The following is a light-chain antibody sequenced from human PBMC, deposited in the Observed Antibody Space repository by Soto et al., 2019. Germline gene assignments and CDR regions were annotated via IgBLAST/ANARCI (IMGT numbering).Light chain of an antibody. V-gene: IGKV3-20*01. CDR2: GTS. J-gene: IGKJ1*01. Sequence: EILMTQSAATLSVSPGARATLSCRASQSVSYYLAWYQQKPGQAPRLLIYGTSSRATGIPDRFSGSGSGTDFSLTISRLEPEDFAVYYCHQYGSSPKTFGQGTKV. CDR3: HQYGSSPKT. CDR1: QSVSYY.